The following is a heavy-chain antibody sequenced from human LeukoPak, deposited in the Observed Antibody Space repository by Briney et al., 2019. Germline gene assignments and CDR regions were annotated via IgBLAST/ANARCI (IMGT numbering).Heavy chain of an antibody. CDR1: GFTFTSYA. CDR2: ISWNSGSI. J-gene: IGHJ4*02. D-gene: IGHD3-22*01. CDR3: AKAEGYDSSGYYGY. Sequence: PGTSLRLSCAASGFTFTSYAMHWVRQAPGKGLEWVSGISWNSGSIGYADSVKGRFTISRDNAKNSLYLQMNSLRAEDTALYYCAKAEGYDSSGYYGYWGQGTLVTVSS. V-gene: IGHV3-9*01.